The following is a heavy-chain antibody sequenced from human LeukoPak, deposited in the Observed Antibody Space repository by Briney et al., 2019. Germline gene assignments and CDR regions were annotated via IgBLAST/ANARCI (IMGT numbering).Heavy chain of an antibody. CDR1: GFTFSSYG. J-gene: IGHJ3*02. V-gene: IGHV3-23*01. CDR3: AKDRDSSGYGNAFDI. D-gene: IGHD3-22*01. CDR2: ISGSGGST. Sequence: PGGSLRLSCAASGFTFSSYGMSWVRQAPGKGLEWVSGISGSGGSTYYADSVKGRFTISRDNAKNSLYLQMNSLRAEDMALYYCAKDRDSSGYGNAFDIWGQGTMVTVSS.